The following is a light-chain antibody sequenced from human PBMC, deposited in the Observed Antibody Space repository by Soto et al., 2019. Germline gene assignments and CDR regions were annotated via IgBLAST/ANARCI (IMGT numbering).Light chain of an antibody. J-gene: IGLJ1*01. CDR1: SSDVGSNT. CDR2: SND. Sequence: QYVLTQPPSASATPGQRVTISCSGRSSDVGSNTVNWYQQFPGAAPKLLIYSNDQRPSGVPDRFSASKSGTSASLAISGLQSEDEADYYCATWDDSLFGHVFGTGTKVTVL. CDR3: ATWDDSLFGHV. V-gene: IGLV1-44*01.